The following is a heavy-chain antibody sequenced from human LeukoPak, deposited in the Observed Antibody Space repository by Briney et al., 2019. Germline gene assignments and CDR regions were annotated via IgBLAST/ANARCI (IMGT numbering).Heavy chain of an antibody. Sequence: GGSLRLSCEASGFIFNSYWMGWVRQVPGKGLEWVGRIRNKLNSYATAYAASVKGRFTISRDDSKNTAYLQMNSLKTEDTAVYYCTRPLYSSSSWFDPWGQGTLVTVSS. D-gene: IGHD6-6*01. CDR2: IRNKLNSYAT. CDR3: TRPLYSSSSWFDP. CDR1: GFIFNSYW. J-gene: IGHJ5*02. V-gene: IGHV3-73*01.